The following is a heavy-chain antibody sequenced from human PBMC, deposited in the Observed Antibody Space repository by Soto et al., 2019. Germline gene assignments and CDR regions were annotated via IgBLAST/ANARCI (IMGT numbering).Heavy chain of an antibody. D-gene: IGHD6-19*01. J-gene: IGHJ6*02. CDR1: GFTFSSYA. Sequence: GGSLRLSCAASGFTFSSYAMSWVRQAPGKGLEWVSAISGSVSSTYYADSVKGRFTISRDNSRNPLYLQMNSLRAEDTAVYYCAKSPGSGWAYYYYGMDVWGQGTTVTVSS. CDR3: AKSPGSGWAYYYYGMDV. V-gene: IGHV3-23*01. CDR2: ISGSVSST.